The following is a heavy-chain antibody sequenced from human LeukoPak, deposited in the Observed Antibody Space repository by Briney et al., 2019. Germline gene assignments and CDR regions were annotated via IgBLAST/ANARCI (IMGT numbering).Heavy chain of an antibody. CDR3: ARSGYSSSWSYYYYYYYMDV. D-gene: IGHD6-13*01. CDR2: IYYSGST. J-gene: IGHJ6*03. CDR1: GGSISSSSYY. Sequence: SETLSLTCTVSGGSISSSSYYWGWIRQPPGKGLEWIGSIYYSGSTYYNPSLKSRVTISVDTSKNQFSLKLSSVTAADTAVYYCARSGYSSSWSYYYYYYYMDVWGKGTTVTVSS. V-gene: IGHV4-39*07.